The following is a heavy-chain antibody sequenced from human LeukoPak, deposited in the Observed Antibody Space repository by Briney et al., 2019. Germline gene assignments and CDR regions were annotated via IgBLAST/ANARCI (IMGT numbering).Heavy chain of an antibody. Sequence: SETLSLTCTVSGGSISSYYWSWIRQPAGKGLEWIGRIYTSGSTNYNPSLKSRVTMSVDTSKNQFSLKLSSMTAADTAIYYCARDSGTTGEVKFDPGGQGTLVTVSS. V-gene: IGHV4-4*07. CDR2: IYTSGST. CDR1: GGSISSYY. CDR3: ARDSGTTGEVKFDP. J-gene: IGHJ5*02. D-gene: IGHD3-10*01.